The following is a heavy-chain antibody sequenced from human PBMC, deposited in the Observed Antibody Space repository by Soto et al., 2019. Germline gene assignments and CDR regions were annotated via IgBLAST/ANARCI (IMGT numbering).Heavy chain of an antibody. CDR2: IIPIFGTA. J-gene: IGHJ5*02. D-gene: IGHD3-22*01. V-gene: IGHV1-69*13. Sequence: VASVKVSCKASGGTFSSYAISWVRQAPGQGLEWMGGIIPIFGTANYAQKFQGRVTITADESTSTAYMELSSVTAADTAVYFCASGPDSYDISGYFEPWGQGTLVTVSS. CDR3: ASGPDSYDISGYFEP. CDR1: GGTFSSYA.